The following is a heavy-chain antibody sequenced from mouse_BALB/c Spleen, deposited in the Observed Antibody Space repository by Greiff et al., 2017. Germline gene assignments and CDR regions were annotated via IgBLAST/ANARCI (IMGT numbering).Heavy chain of an antibody. CDR1: GFTFSSYG. J-gene: IGHJ2*01. CDR2: ISSGGSYT. D-gene: IGHD2-3*01. Sequence: EVKVVESGGDLVKPGGSLKLSCAASGFTFSSYGMSWVRQTPDKRLEWVATISSGGSYTYYPDSVKGRFTISRDNAKNTLYLQMSSLKSEDTAMYYCARHPPPDGYYYFDYWGQGTTLTVSS. V-gene: IGHV5-6*01. CDR3: ARHPPPDGYYYFDY.